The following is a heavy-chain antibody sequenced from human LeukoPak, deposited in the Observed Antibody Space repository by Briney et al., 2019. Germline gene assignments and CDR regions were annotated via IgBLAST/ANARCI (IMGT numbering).Heavy chain of an antibody. J-gene: IGHJ4*02. CDR2: INPNSGGT. D-gene: IGHD3-22*01. CDR1: GYTYTGYY. Sequence: ASVKLCCNASGYTYTGYYMHWLRQPPGQGLEWMGWINPNSGGTNYAQKFQGRVTMTRDTYISTAYMELSRLRYDDTAVYYCARGHVPYYYDSSGHPVDYWGQGTLVTVSS. CDR3: ARGHVPYYYDSSGHPVDY. V-gene: IGHV1-2*02.